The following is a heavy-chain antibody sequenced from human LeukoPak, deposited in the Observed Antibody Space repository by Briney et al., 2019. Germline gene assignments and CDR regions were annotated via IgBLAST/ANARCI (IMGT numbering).Heavy chain of an antibody. CDR2: ISYDGSNK. J-gene: IGHJ3*01. CDR3: AKSKENWEDYAFEF. D-gene: IGHD7-27*01. Sequence: GRSLRLSCAASGFTFSNYGIHWVRQAPGKGLESLTIISYDGSNKYYADFEKGRFTISRDNSKNTLYLQMNSLRAEDTAVYYCAKSKENWEDYAFEFWGQGTMVTVSS. CDR1: GFTFSNYG. V-gene: IGHV3-30*18.